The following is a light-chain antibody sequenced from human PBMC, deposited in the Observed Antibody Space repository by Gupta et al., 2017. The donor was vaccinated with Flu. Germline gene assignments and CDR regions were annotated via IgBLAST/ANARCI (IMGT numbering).Light chain of an antibody. CDR3: SSDTSSNSLE. J-gene: IGLJ3*02. CDR2: EGI. CDR1: SSDVGGYNY. Sequence: QSALTQPSSVSGSPGQSITISCTGTSSDVGGYNYVSWYQHHPGKAPKLMIYEGINRPSGVDNRFSGSKAGKTASLTISGHKAEDEGDYYGSSDTSSNSLEFGGGTKLTVL. V-gene: IGLV2-14*01.